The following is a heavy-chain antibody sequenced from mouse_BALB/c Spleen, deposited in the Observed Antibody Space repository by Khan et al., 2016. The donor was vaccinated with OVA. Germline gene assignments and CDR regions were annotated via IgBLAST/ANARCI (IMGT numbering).Heavy chain of an antibody. CDR2: ISSGGDYT. Sequence: EVELVESGGDLVKPGGSLKLSCAASGFTFSSYSMSWVRQTPDKRLEWVASISSGGDYTYYPDSVKGRFTISRDNAKNTPYLQMSDLKSEDTAMYYCAGHLTGSFAYWGQGTLVTVSA. V-gene: IGHV5-6*01. CDR3: AGHLTGSFAY. J-gene: IGHJ3*01. CDR1: GFTFSSYS. D-gene: IGHD4-1*01.